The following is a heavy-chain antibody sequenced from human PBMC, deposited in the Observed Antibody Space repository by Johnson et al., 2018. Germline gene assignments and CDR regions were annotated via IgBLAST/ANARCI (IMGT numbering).Heavy chain of an antibody. CDR3: AKGTQMRYYYYLDV. V-gene: IGHV3-30*18. Sequence: QVQLVESGGGVVQPGKSLRLSCVASGFTFASYVLHWVRRAPGKGLEWVAIISRDGTKKYYIDSVKGRFNISRDNSKNTLFLQMNTPRAEETAVYYCAKGTQMRYYYYLDVWGKGTTVTVSS. CDR1: GFTFASYV. J-gene: IGHJ6*03. D-gene: IGHD3-10*01. CDR2: ISRDGTKK.